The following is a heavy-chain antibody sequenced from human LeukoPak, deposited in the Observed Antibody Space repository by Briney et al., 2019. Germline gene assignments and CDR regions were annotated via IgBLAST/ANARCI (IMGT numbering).Heavy chain of an antibody. CDR3: ARVYYDILTGYYNVRGNAFDI. CDR2: IYYSGST. D-gene: IGHD3-9*01. J-gene: IGHJ3*02. CDR1: GGSISSYY. Sequence: SETLSLTCTVSGGSISSYYWSLIRQPPGKGLEWIGYIYYSGSTNYNPSLKSRVTISVDTSKNQFSLKLSSVTAADTAVYYCARVYYDILTGYYNVRGNAFDIWGQGTMVTVSS. V-gene: IGHV4-59*01.